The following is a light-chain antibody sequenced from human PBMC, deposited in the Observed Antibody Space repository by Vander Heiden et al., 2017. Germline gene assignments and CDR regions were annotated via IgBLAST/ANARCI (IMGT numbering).Light chain of an antibody. J-gene: IGKJ1*01. CDR2: DAS. V-gene: IGKV3-15*01. CDR1: QSIRNN. Sequence: EIVMTHAQATLSVSSGERVNLSCMASQSIRNNLLWYQQVPGQAPMLVIYDASNRVTVVPVRFSGSGSGTDFTLTISSLQSEDFALYYFQQDNNWPWTFGLGTKVEIK. CDR3: QQDNNWPWT.